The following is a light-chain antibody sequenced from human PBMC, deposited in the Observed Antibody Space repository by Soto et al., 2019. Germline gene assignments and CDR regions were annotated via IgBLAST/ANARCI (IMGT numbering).Light chain of an antibody. CDR1: QSISSW. V-gene: IGKV1-5*01. Sequence: DIQMTQSPSTLSASVGDRVTITCRASQSISSWLAWYQQKPGKAPRLLIYQTSTLQGGVPSRFSGSGSGTDFTLTISSLQPDDFATYYCQHYNSYSEAFGQGTKVDIK. J-gene: IGKJ1*01. CDR2: QTS. CDR3: QHYNSYSEA.